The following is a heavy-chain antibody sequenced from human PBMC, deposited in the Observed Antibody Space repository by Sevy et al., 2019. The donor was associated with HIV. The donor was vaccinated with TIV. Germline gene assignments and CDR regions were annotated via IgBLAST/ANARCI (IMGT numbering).Heavy chain of an antibody. CDR3: ARDPSGGYFDY. V-gene: IGHV3-74*01. Sequence: GGSLRLSCAASGFTFSSYWMHWVRQAPGKGLVWVSPINSDGSSTSYADSVKGRFTISRDNAKNTLYLQMNSLRAEDTAVYYCARDPSGGYFDYWGQGTLVTVSS. CDR2: INSDGSST. D-gene: IGHD3-16*01. J-gene: IGHJ4*02. CDR1: GFTFSSYW.